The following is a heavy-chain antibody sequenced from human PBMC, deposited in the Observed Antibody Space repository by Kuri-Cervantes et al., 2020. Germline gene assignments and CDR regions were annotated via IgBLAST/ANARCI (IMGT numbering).Heavy chain of an antibody. V-gene: IGHV3-30-3*01. J-gene: IGHJ4*02. D-gene: IGHD1-26*01. CDR1: GFTFSSYA. CDR2: ISYDGSNK. CDR3: ARDYRGSYTGAHY. Sequence: GESLKISCAASGFTFSSYAMHWVRQAPGKGLEWVAVISYDGSNKYYANSVKGRFTVSRDNSKNTLYLQMNSLRPEDTAVYYCARDYRGSYTGAHYWGQGTLVTVSS.